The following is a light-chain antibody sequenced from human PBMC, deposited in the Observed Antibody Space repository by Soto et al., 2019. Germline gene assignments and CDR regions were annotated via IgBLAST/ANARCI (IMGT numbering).Light chain of an antibody. J-gene: IGKJ3*01. CDR1: QSADGRF. V-gene: IGKV3-20*01. CDR3: QRPGT. Sequence: EIVLTQSPGTLSLSPGERATLSCRASQSADGRFLAWYQHKPGQAPRLLIYGVSSRATGIPDRFSGSGSGTDFTLTITRLEPEDSAVSYCQRPGTFGPGTRLEIK. CDR2: GVS.